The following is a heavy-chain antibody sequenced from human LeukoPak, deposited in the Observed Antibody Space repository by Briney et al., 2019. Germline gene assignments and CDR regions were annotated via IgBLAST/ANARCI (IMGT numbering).Heavy chain of an antibody. D-gene: IGHD4-17*01. V-gene: IGHV3-23*01. CDR3: AKRATVTTTYNYYYMDV. CDR1: GFTFSSYS. CDR2: IRGSGRIA. J-gene: IGHJ6*03. Sequence: GGSLRLSCAASGFTFSSYSMNWVRQAPGKGLEWVSGIRGSGRIANLADSVQGRFTISRDNSKNTLYLQMNSLRAEDSAIYYCAKRATVTTTYNYYYMDVWGKGTTVIVSS.